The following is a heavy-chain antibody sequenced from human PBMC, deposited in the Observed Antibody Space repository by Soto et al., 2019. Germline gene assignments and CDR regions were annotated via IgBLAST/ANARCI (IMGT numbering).Heavy chain of an antibody. CDR3: AADYYDILTGYYMAPHY. V-gene: IGHV1-58*02. D-gene: IGHD3-9*01. CDR2: IVVGSGNT. CDR1: GFTFTSSA. Sequence: SVKVSCKASGFTFTSSAMQWVRQARGQRLEWIGWIVVGSGNTNYAQKFQERVTITRDMSTSTAYMELSSLRSEDTAVYYCAADYYDILTGYYMAPHYWGQGTLVTVSS. J-gene: IGHJ4*02.